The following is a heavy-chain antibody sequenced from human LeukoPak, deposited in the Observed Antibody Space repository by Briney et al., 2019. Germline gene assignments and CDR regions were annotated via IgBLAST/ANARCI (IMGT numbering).Heavy chain of an antibody. CDR2: ITGTGGST. Sequence: PGGSLRLSCAASGLTLSTYGVSWVRQPPGKGLGWGSGITGTGGSTYYADSVKGRFTLSRDTSKNTLYLQMNSLRAEDTAIYYCAKDHGTAVAGFYYWGQGTLVTVSS. CDR1: GLTLSTYG. V-gene: IGHV3-23*01. J-gene: IGHJ4*02. D-gene: IGHD6-19*01. CDR3: AKDHGTAVAGFYY.